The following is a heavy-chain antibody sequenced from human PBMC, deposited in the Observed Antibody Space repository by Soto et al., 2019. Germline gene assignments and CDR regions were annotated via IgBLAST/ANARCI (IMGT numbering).Heavy chain of an antibody. V-gene: IGHV1-46*03. J-gene: IGHJ4*02. CDR2: INPSGGST. Sequence: ASVKVSCKASGYTFTSYYMHWVRQAPGQGLEWMGIINPSGGSTSNAQKLQSRVTMTRDTSTSTVYMEMSNLRSEDTAVYYCARGSCSGGSCYFSFPFDYWGQGTLVTVSS. D-gene: IGHD2-15*01. CDR3: ARGSCSGGSCYFSFPFDY. CDR1: GYTFTSYY.